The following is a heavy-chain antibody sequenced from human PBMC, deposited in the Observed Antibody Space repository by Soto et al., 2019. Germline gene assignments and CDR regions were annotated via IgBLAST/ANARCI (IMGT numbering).Heavy chain of an antibody. CDR2: IYYSGST. Sequence: PSETLSLTCTVSGDSFSSYYWSWIRQPPGRGLEWIGYIYYSGSTNYNPSLRSRVTISRDTSKNQFSLSLSSVTAADTAVYYCARAGFYDSGSYYNGQYYYFYYMDIWGKGTTVTVSS. J-gene: IGHJ6*03. CDR1: GDSFSSYY. V-gene: IGHV4-59*01. D-gene: IGHD3-10*01. CDR3: ARAGFYDSGSYYNGQYYYFYYMDI.